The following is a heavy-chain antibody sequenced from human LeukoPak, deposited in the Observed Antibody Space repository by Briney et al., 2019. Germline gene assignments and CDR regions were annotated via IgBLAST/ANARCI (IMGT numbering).Heavy chain of an antibody. V-gene: IGHV1-2*06. CDR2: INPNSGGT. J-gene: IGHJ5*02. CDR3: ARDHYYGSGSYYARAPDSDP. Sequence: ASVKVSCKASGYTFTGYYMHWVRQAPGQGLEWMGRINPNSGGTNYAQKFQGRVTMTRDTSISTAYMELSRLRSDDTAVYYCARDHYYGSGSYYARAPDSDPWGQGTLVTVSS. D-gene: IGHD3-10*01. CDR1: GYTFTGYY.